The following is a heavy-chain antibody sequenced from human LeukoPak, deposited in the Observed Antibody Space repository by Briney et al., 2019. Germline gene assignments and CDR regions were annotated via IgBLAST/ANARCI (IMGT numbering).Heavy chain of an antibody. CDR2: ISSSGSTI. Sequence: GGSLRLSCAASGFTFSYYYMSLIRQAPGKGLEGVSYISSSGSTIYYADSVKGRFTISRDNAKNSLYLQMNSLRAEDTAVYYCARARPRLFDYWGQGTLVTVSS. J-gene: IGHJ4*02. CDR1: GFTFSYYY. D-gene: IGHD3-22*01. V-gene: IGHV3-11*01. CDR3: ARARPRLFDY.